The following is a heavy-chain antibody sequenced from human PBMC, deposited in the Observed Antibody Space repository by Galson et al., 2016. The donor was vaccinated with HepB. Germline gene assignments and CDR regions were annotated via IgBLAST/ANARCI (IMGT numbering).Heavy chain of an antibody. CDR2: FDPEDGEL. D-gene: IGHD6-19*01. CDR1: GNTLNKLS. V-gene: IGHV1-24*01. Sequence: SVKVSCKVSGNTLNKLSMHWVRQAPGKGLEWMGGFDPEDGELIYVQRFQDRVIMTEDTSTDTAYMELKSLRSEDTAVYYCATDVRWLVGDYHFEYWGQGTLVTVSS. CDR3: ATDVRWLVGDYHFEY. J-gene: IGHJ4*02.